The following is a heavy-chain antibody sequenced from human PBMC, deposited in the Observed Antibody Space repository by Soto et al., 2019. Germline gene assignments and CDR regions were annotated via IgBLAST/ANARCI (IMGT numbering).Heavy chain of an antibody. CDR1: GFTFSSYG. CDR3: ARDGEATYGDYVGDGFDL. D-gene: IGHD4-17*01. CDR2: IWNDGSNK. V-gene: IGHV3-33*01. Sequence: QVQLVESGGGVGQPGRSRRLSCPASGFTFSSYGMHWVRQAPGKGLEWVAVIWNDGSNKYYADSVKGRFTISRDNSKHRLYLEMNRLRAEDTAVYYCARDGEATYGDYVGDGFDLWGQGTMVTVSS. J-gene: IGHJ3*01.